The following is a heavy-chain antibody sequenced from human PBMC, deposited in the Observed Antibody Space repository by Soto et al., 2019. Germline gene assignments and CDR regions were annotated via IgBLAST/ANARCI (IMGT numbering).Heavy chain of an antibody. V-gene: IGHV4-31*03. CDR3: ARVRGNQLLGWFDP. CDR1: GGSISSGGYY. J-gene: IGHJ5*02. D-gene: IGHD2-2*01. Sequence: QVQLQESGPGLVKPSQTLSLTCTVSGGSISSGGYYWSWIRQHPGKGLEWIGYIYHSGTTYYNPYLKRRVTISVDTSKNQFSLKLTSVTAADTAVYDCARVRGNQLLGWFDPWGQGTLVTVSS. CDR2: IYHSGTT.